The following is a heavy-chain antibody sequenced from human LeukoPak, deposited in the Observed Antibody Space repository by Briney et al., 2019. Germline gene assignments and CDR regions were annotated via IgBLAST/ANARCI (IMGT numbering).Heavy chain of an antibody. V-gene: IGHV3-7*01. CDR3: ARGVVVVPAAMGWFDP. Sequence: GGSLRLSCAASGFTFSSYWMSWVRQAPGKGLEWVANIKQDGSEKYYVDSVKGRFTISRDNAKNSLYLQMNSLRAEDTAVYYCARGVVVVPAAMGWFDPWGQGTLVTVSS. CDR2: IKQDGSEK. D-gene: IGHD2-2*01. J-gene: IGHJ5*02. CDR1: GFTFSSYW.